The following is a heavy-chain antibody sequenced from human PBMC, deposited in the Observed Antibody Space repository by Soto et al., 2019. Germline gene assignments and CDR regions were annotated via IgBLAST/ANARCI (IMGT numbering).Heavy chain of an antibody. D-gene: IGHD1-1*01. CDR1: GGSISSGGYY. V-gene: IGHV4-31*03. Sequence: QVQLQESGPGLVKPSQTLSLTCTVSGGSISSGGYYWSWIRQHPGKGLEWIGYIYYSGSTYYNPSIKSRVTLSVDTSTNQVSLKLSSVTAADTAVYYCARVYNWTYSLWGQGTLVTVSS. CDR3: ARVYNWTYSL. CDR2: IYYSGST. J-gene: IGHJ4*02.